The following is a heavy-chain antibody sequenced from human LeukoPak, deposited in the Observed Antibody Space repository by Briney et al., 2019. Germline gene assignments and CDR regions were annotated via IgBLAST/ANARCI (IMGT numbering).Heavy chain of an antibody. Sequence: SETLSLTCTVSGGHFSGYFWTWIRQPPGKGLEWIGQTNHRGSATYNPSLDSRVTISVDTSKNQFSLRLSSVTAADTAVYFCARGSYKGMGSAFDIWGQGTMVTVSS. CDR2: TNHRGSA. V-gene: IGHV4-34*01. CDR1: GGHFSGYF. CDR3: ARGSYKGMGSAFDI. J-gene: IGHJ3*02. D-gene: IGHD1-1*01.